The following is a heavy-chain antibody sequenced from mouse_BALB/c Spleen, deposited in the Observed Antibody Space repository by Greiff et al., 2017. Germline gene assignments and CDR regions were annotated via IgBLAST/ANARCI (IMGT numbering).Heavy chain of an antibody. CDR1: EYEFPSHD. J-gene: IGHJ4*01. CDR3: ARHKSYYYRYGGRRVDY. CDR2: INSDGGST. V-gene: IGHV5-2*01. D-gene: IGHD2-14*01. Sequence: EVKVVESGGGLVQPGESLKLSCESNEYEFPSHDMSWVRKTPEKRLELVAAINSDGGSTYYPDTMERRFIISRDNTKKTLYLQMSSLRSEDTALYYCARHKSYYYRYGGRRVDYWGQGTSVTVSS.